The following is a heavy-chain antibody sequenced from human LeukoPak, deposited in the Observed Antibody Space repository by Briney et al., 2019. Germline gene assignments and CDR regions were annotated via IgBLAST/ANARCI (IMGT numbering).Heavy chain of an antibody. J-gene: IGHJ4*02. Sequence: PSETLSLTCTVSGGSISSSNYYWGWIRQPPGKGLEWIGSIYYSGSTYYNPSLKSRVTISVDTSKNQFSLKLSSVTAADTAVYYCARQSASDYYDSNDSFDYWGQGTLVTVSS. CDR3: ARQSASDYYDSNDSFDY. CDR2: IYYSGST. CDR1: GGSISSSNYY. D-gene: IGHD3-22*01. V-gene: IGHV4-39*01.